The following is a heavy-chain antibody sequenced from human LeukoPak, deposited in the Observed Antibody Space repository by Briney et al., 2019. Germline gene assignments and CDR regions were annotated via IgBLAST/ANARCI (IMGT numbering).Heavy chain of an antibody. CDR3: ARGGIGSYFYTADY. D-gene: IGHD1-26*01. CDR1: GYSFTSYY. Sequence: ASVKVSCKSSGYSFTSYYMHWVRQAPGQGLEWMGIINPSGGSTSYAQKFQGRVTITADESTSTAYMELSSLRSEDTAVYYCARGGIGSYFYTADYWGQGTLVTVSS. J-gene: IGHJ4*02. CDR2: INPSGGST. V-gene: IGHV1-46*01.